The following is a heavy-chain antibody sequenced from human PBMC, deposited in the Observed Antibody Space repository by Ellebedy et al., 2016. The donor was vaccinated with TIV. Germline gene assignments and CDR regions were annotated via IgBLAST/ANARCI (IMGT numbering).Heavy chain of an antibody. CDR2: MDYSGST. V-gene: IGHV4-39*01. CDR3: ARPDQKRVIPGAFDM. D-gene: IGHD2-2*01. Sequence: MPSETLSLTCSVSGDAISSSSYNWGWIRQPQGKGLEWIGSMDYSGSTYYNPYLRSRATISVDTYKNLFSLNLRSVTAADTAVYYCARPDQKRVIPGAFDMWGQGTVVTVTS. CDR1: GDAISSSSYN. J-gene: IGHJ3*02.